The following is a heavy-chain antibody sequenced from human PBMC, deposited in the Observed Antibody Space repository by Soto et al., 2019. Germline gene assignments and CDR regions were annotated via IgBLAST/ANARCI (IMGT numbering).Heavy chain of an antibody. CDR2: ISGFNDDT. CDR3: ARSGSYYPARNWFGP. J-gene: IGHJ5*02. D-gene: IGHD3-10*01. Sequence: QVQLVQSGAEMKNPGASVKVSCKASGYTFTSYGISWVRQAPGQGLEWMGWISGFNDDTNHAQKLQGRGTMTKDTSTSTAYMELRSLKSDDTAVYYCARSGSYYPARNWFGPWGQGTLVTVSS. V-gene: IGHV1-18*01. CDR1: GYTFTSYG.